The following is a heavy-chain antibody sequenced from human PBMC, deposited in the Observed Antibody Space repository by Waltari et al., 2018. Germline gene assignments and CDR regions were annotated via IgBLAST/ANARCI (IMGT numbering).Heavy chain of an antibody. CDR2: ISPNSGGT. CDR1: GYTFTGYY. J-gene: IGHJ5*02. CDR3: ARDFWSGYYRGWFDP. V-gene: IGHV1-2*02. D-gene: IGHD3-3*01. Sequence: QVQLVQSGAEVKKPGASVKVSCKASGYTFTGYYMPWVRQAPGQRLEWMGRISPNSGGTNYARKYQGRVTMTRDTSVSTAYRELSRLGTNDTAVYYCARDFWSGYYRGWFDPWGQGTLVTVSS.